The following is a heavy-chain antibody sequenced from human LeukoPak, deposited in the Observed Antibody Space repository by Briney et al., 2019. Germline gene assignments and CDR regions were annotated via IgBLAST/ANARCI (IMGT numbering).Heavy chain of an antibody. J-gene: IGHJ4*02. V-gene: IGHV4-4*07. Sequence: SETLSLTCTVSGGSISNYYWGWIRQPAGEGLEWIGRMYASGTNTYNPSLKSPVAMSGDTPKIQFSLKRSSETAADTGVYYCAGSTEGLQVDYWGQGTLVSVSS. CDR3: AGSTEGLQVDY. D-gene: IGHD5-24*01. CDR1: GGSISNYY. CDR2: MYASGTN.